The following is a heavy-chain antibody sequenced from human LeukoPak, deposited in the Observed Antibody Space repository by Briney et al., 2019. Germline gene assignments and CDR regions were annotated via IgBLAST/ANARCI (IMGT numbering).Heavy chain of an antibody. Sequence: ASVKVSCKASGYTFTSYGISWVGQAPGQGLEWMGWISAYNGNTNYAQKLQGRVTMTTDTSTSTAYMELRSLRSDDTAVYYCARDRAGYSSGWYGEGDYWGQGTLVTVSS. J-gene: IGHJ4*02. V-gene: IGHV1-18*01. D-gene: IGHD6-19*01. CDR1: GYTFTSYG. CDR3: ARDRAGYSSGWYGEGDY. CDR2: ISAYNGNT.